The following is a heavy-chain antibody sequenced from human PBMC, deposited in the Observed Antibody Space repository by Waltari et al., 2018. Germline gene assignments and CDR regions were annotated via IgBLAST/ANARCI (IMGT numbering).Heavy chain of an antibody. Sequence: EVQLLDSGGGLVQPGGSLRLSCAASGFTFSSYAMSWVRQSPGKGLEWVSTISGSGGSTYYAGSAKGRFTISRDDSKNTLYLQMDSLRAEDTAVYFCAKGSSSDYYDFDYWGQGTQVTVSS. V-gene: IGHV3-23*01. CDR3: AKGSSSDYYDFDY. J-gene: IGHJ4*02. D-gene: IGHD6-19*01. CDR1: GFTFSSYA. CDR2: ISGSGGST.